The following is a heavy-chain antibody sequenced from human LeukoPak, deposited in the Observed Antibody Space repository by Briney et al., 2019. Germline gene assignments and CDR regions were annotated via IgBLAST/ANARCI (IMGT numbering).Heavy chain of an antibody. J-gene: IGHJ4*02. CDR2: MNPNSGNT. Sequence: ASVKVSCKASGYTFTSYYMHWVRQAPGQGLEWMGWMNPNSGNTGYAQKFQGRVTITRNTSINTAYMELSSLRSEDTAVYYCARGPGAAALDWGQGTLVTVSS. CDR3: ARGPGAAALD. V-gene: IGHV1-8*03. CDR1: GYTFTSYY. D-gene: IGHD6-13*01.